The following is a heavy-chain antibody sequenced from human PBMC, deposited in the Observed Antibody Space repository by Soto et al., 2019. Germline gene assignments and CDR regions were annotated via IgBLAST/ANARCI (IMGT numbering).Heavy chain of an antibody. V-gene: IGHV3-30*04. CDR1: GSTFSSYD. Sequence: QVQLVESGGDVVHPGRSLRLSCAASGSTFSSYDIHWLRQAPGKGLEWLAHIFPDGSHAWYTDSVKGRFTISRDNAKNMVYLQMNSLRPEDTAVYHCARGPSHGAFDIWGLGTMVTVSS. CDR3: ARGPSHGAFDI. J-gene: IGHJ3*02. CDR2: IFPDGSHA.